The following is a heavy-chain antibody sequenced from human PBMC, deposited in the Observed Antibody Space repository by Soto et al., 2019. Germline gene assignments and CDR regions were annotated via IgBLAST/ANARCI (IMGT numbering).Heavy chain of an antibody. V-gene: IGHV3-48*02. J-gene: IGHJ4*02. Sequence: GGSLRLSCAASRFTFSDYSMNWVRQAPGKGLEWVSYISGGGETIYYADSVRGRFTISRDNAKNSLFLQMNSLRDEDTAVYYCARESPSSQWLPTRYFDYWGQGPLVTVSS. CDR2: ISGGGETI. CDR3: ARESPSSQWLPTRYFDY. D-gene: IGHD6-19*01. CDR1: RFTFSDYS.